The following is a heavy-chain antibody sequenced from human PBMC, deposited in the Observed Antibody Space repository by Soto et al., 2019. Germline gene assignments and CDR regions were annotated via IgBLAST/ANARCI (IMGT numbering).Heavy chain of an antibody. CDR3: ARERPRIAAARTIVEAPTWFDP. V-gene: IGHV1-2*02. CDR2: INPNSGGT. J-gene: IGHJ5*02. Sequence: SAKDSFKPAGYDCRGYYMHWVRQAPVQGLEWMGWINPNSGGTNYAQKFQGRVTMTRDTSISTAYMELSRLRSEDTAVYYCARERPRIAAARTIVEAPTWFDPWGQGTLVTVSS. D-gene: IGHD6-13*01. CDR1: GYDCRGYY.